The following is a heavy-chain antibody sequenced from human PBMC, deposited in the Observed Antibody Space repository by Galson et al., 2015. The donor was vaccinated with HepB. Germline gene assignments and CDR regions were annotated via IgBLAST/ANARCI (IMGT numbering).Heavy chain of an antibody. Sequence: SVKVSCKASGYTFTSYGISWARQAPGQGLEWMGWISAYNGNTNYAQKLQGRVTMTTDTSTSTAYMELRSLRSDDTAVYYCARVPEQWLVLWDWGQGTLVTVSS. CDR2: ISAYNGNT. CDR1: GYTFTSYG. J-gene: IGHJ4*02. D-gene: IGHD6-19*01. V-gene: IGHV1-18*04. CDR3: ARVPEQWLVLWD.